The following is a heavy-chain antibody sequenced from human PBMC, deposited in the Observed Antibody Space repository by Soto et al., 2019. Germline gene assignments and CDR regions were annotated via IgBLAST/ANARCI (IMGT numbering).Heavy chain of an antibody. Sequence: ASVKVSCKASGYTFTGYYMHWVRQAPGQGLEWMGWINPNSGGTNYAQKFQGWVTMTRDTSISTAYMEPSRLRSDDTAVYYCARGETNRDYDILTGYSRYYYMDVWGKGTTVTVSS. CDR2: INPNSGGT. CDR3: ARGETNRDYDILTGYSRYYYMDV. CDR1: GYTFTGYY. J-gene: IGHJ6*03. V-gene: IGHV1-2*04. D-gene: IGHD3-9*01.